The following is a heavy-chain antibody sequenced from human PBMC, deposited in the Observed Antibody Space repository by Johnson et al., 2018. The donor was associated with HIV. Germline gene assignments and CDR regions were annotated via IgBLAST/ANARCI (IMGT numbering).Heavy chain of an antibody. D-gene: IGHD6-13*01. CDR1: QFNFASYG. CDR2: ISNDGTKK. V-gene: IGHV3-30*03. J-gene: IGHJ3*02. Sequence: QVQLVESGGGVVQPGRSLTLSCAASQFNFASYGMHWVRQAPGKGLEWVASISNDGTKKYHAESVWDRFSISRDNSKNTLYLQMNGLRAEDTAVYYCASWWIAAAGSPGDAFDIWGQGTMVTVSS. CDR3: ASWWIAAAGSPGDAFDI.